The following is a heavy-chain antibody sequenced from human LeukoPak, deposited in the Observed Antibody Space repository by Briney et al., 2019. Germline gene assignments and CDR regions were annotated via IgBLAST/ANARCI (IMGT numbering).Heavy chain of an antibody. CDR2: INWNGGST. CDR3: ARIAMAGIGDGFDI. Sequence: GGSLRLSCAASGFTFDEYDMSWVRQAPGKGLEWVSGINWNGGSTGYADSVKGRFTISRDNARNSLYLQMNSLRADDTALYYCARIAMAGIGDGFDIWGQGTMVTVSS. CDR1: GFTFDEYD. D-gene: IGHD6-19*01. J-gene: IGHJ3*02. V-gene: IGHV3-20*04.